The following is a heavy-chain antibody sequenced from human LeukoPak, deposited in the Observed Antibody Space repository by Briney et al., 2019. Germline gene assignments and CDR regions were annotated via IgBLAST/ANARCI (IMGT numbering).Heavy chain of an antibody. CDR2: IWYDGSNK. CDR1: GFTFSSYG. Sequence: PGRSLRLSCAASGFTFSSYGMHWVRQAPGKGLEWVAVIWYDGSNKYYADSVKGRFTISRDNSKNTLYLQMNSLRAEDTAVYYCAKDLGSGYYYYYGMDVWGQGTTVTVSS. D-gene: IGHD2-15*01. V-gene: IGHV3-33*06. CDR3: AKDLGSGYYYYYGMDV. J-gene: IGHJ6*02.